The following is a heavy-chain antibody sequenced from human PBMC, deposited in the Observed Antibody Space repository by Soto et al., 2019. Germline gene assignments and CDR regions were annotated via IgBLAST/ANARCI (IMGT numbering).Heavy chain of an antibody. CDR3: TRAYSSSFAD. V-gene: IGHV3-21*01. Sequence: PGGSLRLSCVASGFTFSRSNMKWLRQAPGKWLEWVSSISDGSTYIYYADSVKGRFTVSRDNAKNSLYLQMDSLRVEDTAVYYCTRAYSSSFADWGQGXLVTVYS. D-gene: IGHD2-2*01. CDR2: ISDGSTYI. J-gene: IGHJ4*02. CDR1: GFTFSRSN.